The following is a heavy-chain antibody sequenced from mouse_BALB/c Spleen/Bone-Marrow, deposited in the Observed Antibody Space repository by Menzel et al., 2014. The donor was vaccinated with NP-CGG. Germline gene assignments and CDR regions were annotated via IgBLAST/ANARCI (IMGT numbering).Heavy chain of an antibody. J-gene: IGHJ3*01. CDR2: ITPSNGDT. V-gene: IGHV1S81*02. CDR1: GYTFTSYY. CDR3: SREGAY. Sequence: QVQLQQSGAELVKPGASVKLSCKASGYTFTSYYMYWVKQRPGQGLEWIGEITPSNGDTNFNEKFKSKATLTVDKSSSTAYMQLSSLTSEDSAVYDCSREGAYWGQGTLVTVSA.